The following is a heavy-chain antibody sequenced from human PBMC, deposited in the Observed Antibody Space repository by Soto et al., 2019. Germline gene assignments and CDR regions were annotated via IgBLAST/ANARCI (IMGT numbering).Heavy chain of an antibody. J-gene: IGHJ4*02. CDR3: ARVGTAMVY. V-gene: IGHV4-30-2*01. CDR2: IYHSGST. CDR1: GGSISSGGYS. Sequence: PSETLSLTCAVSGGSISSGGYSWSWIRQPPGKGLEWIGYIYHSGSTYYNPSLKSRVTISVDRSKNQFSLKLSSVTAADSAVYYCARVGTAMVYWGQGTLVTVSS. D-gene: IGHD5-18*01.